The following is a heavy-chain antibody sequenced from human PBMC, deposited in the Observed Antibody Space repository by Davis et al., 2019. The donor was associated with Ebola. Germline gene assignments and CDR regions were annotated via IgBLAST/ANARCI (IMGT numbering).Heavy chain of an antibody. V-gene: IGHV3-23*01. J-gene: IGHJ6*02. Sequence: PGGSLRLSCAASGFSFSSYAMSWVRQAPGKGLEWVSGISGSGGRTDYADSVKGRFTISRDNSKNTLHLQMNSLRAEDTAVYYCAKEGCCSSSSCYRGAGMDVWGQGTTVTVSS. D-gene: IGHD2-2*01. CDR3: AKEGCCSSSSCYRGAGMDV. CDR1: GFSFSSYA. CDR2: ISGSGGRT.